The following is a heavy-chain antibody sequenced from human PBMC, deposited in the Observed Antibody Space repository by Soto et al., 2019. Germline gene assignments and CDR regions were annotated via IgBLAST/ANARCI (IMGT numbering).Heavy chain of an antibody. V-gene: IGHV5-51*01. CDR2: ISPGDSDT. CDR3: ARHSIIVNPLYGMDV. Sequence: GESLKISCKASGYSFINSWIGWVRQMPGKGLEWMGIISPGDSDTTYSPSFQGQVTISVDKSISTAYLQWSSLKASDTAMYYCARHSIIVNPLYGMDVWGQGTTVTVSS. J-gene: IGHJ6*02. CDR1: GYSFINSW. D-gene: IGHD2-15*01.